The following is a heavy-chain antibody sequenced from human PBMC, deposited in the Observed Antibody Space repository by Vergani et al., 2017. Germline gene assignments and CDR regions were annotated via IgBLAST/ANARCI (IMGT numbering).Heavy chain of an antibody. D-gene: IGHD5-24*01. J-gene: IGHJ6*02. CDR3: ARDAEMATITSYYYYGMDV. Sequence: QVPLVQSGAEVKKPGSSVKVSCKASGGTFSSYAISWVRQAPGQGLEWMGGIIPIFGIANYAQKFQGRVTITADKSTSTAYMELSSLRSEDTAVYYCARDAEMATITSYYYYGMDVWGQGTTVTVSS. CDR1: GGTFSSYA. CDR2: IIPIFGIA. V-gene: IGHV1-69*17.